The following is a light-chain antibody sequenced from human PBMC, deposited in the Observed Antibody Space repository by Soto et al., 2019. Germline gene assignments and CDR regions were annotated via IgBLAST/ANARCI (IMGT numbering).Light chain of an antibody. V-gene: IGKV1-39*01. CDR2: AAS. CDR1: QSISSY. CDR3: QQSYNTFPYT. J-gene: IGKJ2*01. Sequence: DIQMTQSPSSLSASVGDRVTITCRASQSISSYLNWYQQKPGKAPDLLIYAASTLQSGVPSRFSGSGSGTDFTLTISSLQPEDFATYYCQQSYNTFPYTFGQGTKLEIK.